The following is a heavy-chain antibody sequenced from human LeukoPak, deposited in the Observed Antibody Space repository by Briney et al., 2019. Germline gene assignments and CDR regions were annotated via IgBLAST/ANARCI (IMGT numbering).Heavy chain of an antibody. CDR3: ATSSYAGDDILPSAY. CDR1: GGSISSSSYY. J-gene: IGHJ4*02. D-gene: IGHD3-9*01. Sequence: PETLSLTCTVSGGSISSSSYYWGWIRQPPGKGLEWIGSIYYSGSTYYNPSLKSRVTISVDTSKNQFSLKLSSVTASDTAVYYCATSSYAGDDILPSAYWGQGTLVTVSS. V-gene: IGHV4-39*01. CDR2: IYYSGST.